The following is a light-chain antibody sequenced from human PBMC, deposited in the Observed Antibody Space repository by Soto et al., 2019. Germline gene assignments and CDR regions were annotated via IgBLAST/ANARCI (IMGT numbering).Light chain of an antibody. V-gene: IGKV1-17*01. CDR2: SAS. J-gene: IGKJ5*01. Sequence: DIQMTQSPPSLSASVGDRVTITCRASQGIRDALGWYQQKPGKVPKRLIYSASSLQSGVPSRFSGSGSETEFTLTISSLQPEDFATYYCLQHSDYPFTFGQGTRLEIK. CDR1: QGIRDA. CDR3: LQHSDYPFT.